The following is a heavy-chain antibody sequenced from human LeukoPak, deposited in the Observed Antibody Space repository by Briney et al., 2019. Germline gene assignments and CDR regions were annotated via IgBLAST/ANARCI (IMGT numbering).Heavy chain of an antibody. V-gene: IGHV3-21*01. CDR1: GXTFSSYS. J-gene: IGHJ4*02. D-gene: IGHD6-13*01. Sequence: GGSLRLSCAASGXTFSSYSMNWVRQAPGKGLEWVSSISSSSSYIYYADSVKGRFTISRDNAKNSLYLQMNSLRADDTAVYYCARAGYSSSWGFDYWGQGTLVTVSS. CDR3: ARAGYSSSWGFDY. CDR2: ISSSSSYI.